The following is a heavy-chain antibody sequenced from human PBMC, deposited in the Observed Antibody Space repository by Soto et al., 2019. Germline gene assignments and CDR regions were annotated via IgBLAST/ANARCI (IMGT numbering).Heavy chain of an antibody. CDR2: INPSGGST. D-gene: IGHD2-15*01. V-gene: IGHV1-46*01. CDR3: AGDHRAVVTPYGMDV. CDR1: GYTFTSYY. Sequence: QVQLVQSGAEVKKPGASVKVSCKASGYTFTSYYMHWVRQAPGQGLEWMGIINPSGGSTSYAQKFQGRVTXAXAXAXXTVYMELSSLRSEDTAVYYCAGDHRAVVTPYGMDVWGQGTTVTVSS. J-gene: IGHJ6*02.